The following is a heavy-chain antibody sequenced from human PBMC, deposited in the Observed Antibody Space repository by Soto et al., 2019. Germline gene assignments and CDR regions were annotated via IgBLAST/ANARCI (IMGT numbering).Heavy chain of an antibody. Sequence: PGGSLRLSCAASGVSFSDYAMSWVRQAPGKGREWVSVISESGGSTHYGDSVRGRFTVSRDNSKNSLSLRMNSLRDEDTAFYFCAKRSPYSTGSYSPIFHYRGQRALVTASS. CDR3: AKRSPYSTGSYSPIFHY. J-gene: IGHJ4*02. D-gene: IGHD2-2*01. V-gene: IGHV3-23*01. CDR2: ISESGGST. CDR1: GVSFSDYA.